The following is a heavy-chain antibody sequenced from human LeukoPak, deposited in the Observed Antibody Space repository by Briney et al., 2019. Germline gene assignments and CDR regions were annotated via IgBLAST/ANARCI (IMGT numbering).Heavy chain of an antibody. V-gene: IGHV3-43D*03. CDR3: VRIAPAGAFDY. J-gene: IGHJ4*02. Sequence: PGGSLRLSCAASGFTFHDYVMHWVRQVPGKGLEWVSLISWVGDNTHYADSVKGRFTISRDNSKNSLYLQMNSLRTEDTALYYCVRIAPAGAFDYWGQGTLVTVSS. CDR2: ISWVGDNT. D-gene: IGHD6-13*01. CDR1: GFTFHDYV.